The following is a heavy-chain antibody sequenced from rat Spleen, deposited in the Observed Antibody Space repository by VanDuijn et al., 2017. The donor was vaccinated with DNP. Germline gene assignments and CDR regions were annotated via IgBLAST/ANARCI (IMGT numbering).Heavy chain of an antibody. CDR2: INNAGST. Sequence: EVQLPESGPGLVKPSQSLPLPCSVTRYSITSNHKWSWIRKFPGHELEWMGNINNAGSTNYNPSLKSRFSITRDTSKNQFFLQVNSVRDEDAATYYCAIQVGVFDYWGQGVTVIVSS. J-gene: IGHJ2*01. D-gene: IGHD4-4*01. CDR3: AIQVGVFDY. CDR1: RYSITSNHK. V-gene: IGHV3-3*01.